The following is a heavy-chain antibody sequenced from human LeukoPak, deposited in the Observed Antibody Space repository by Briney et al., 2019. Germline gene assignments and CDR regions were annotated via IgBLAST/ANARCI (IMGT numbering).Heavy chain of an antibody. CDR1: GFPFSTYW. CDR2: IKQDGSEK. V-gene: IGHV3-7*01. CDR3: ATPGSGIWCFDY. D-gene: IGHD6-13*01. J-gene: IGHJ4*02. Sequence: GGPLRPSCAASGFPFSTYWMSWVGQAPGKGLEGVASIKQDGSEKYYVDSVKGRFTISGDNAKNSVYLQMTSLRAEDTAVYYCATPGSGIWCFDYWGQGTLLTVSS.